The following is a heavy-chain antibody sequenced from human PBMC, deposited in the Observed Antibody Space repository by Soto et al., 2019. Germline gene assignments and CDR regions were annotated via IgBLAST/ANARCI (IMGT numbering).Heavy chain of an antibody. CDR2: IYWNDDK. CDR3: AHRNWRAAAGYRVYFDY. J-gene: IGHJ4*02. D-gene: IGHD6-13*01. CDR1: GFSLSTSGVG. Sequence: QITLKESGPTLVKPTQTLTLTCTFSGFSLSTSGVGVGWIRQPPGKALEWLALIYWNDDKRYSPSLKSRLTITKDTSKNQVVLTMTNMDPVDTATYYCAHRNWRAAAGYRVYFDYWGQGTLVTVSS. V-gene: IGHV2-5*01.